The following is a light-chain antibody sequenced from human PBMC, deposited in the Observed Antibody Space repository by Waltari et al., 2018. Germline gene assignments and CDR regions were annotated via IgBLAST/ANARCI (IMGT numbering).Light chain of an antibody. Sequence: EIVMTQSPATLSLSPGEIATLSCRASQSVSSNLAWYQQKPGQAPRLLIYGVSIRVTGIPARFSGSGSGTEFTLTISSLQSEDFAVYYCQQYNNWPPYTFGQGTKLEI. J-gene: IGKJ2*01. CDR1: QSVSSN. CDR2: GVS. V-gene: IGKV3-15*01. CDR3: QQYNNWPPYT.